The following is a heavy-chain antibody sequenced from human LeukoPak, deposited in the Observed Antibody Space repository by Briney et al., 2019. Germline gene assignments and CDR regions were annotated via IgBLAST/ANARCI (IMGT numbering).Heavy chain of an antibody. Sequence: PGGSLRLSCEASGFTLSSYWMHWVRRVPGKGLLWVSNINSVGSSTNYADSVKGRFTISRDNAKNTLYLQINSLRAEDTAVYYCARGRATTVSFYYYYYMDVWGKGTTVTVS. D-gene: IGHD4-11*01. CDR3: ARGRATTVSFYYYYYMDV. CDR1: GFTLSSYW. CDR2: INSVGSST. V-gene: IGHV3-74*01. J-gene: IGHJ6*03.